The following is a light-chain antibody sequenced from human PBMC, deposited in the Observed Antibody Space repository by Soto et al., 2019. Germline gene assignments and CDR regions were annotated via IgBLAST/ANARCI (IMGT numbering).Light chain of an antibody. V-gene: IGKV1-27*01. J-gene: IGKJ1*01. CDR2: AAS. CDR3: QKYNSAPWT. Sequence: DIQMTQSPSSLSASVGDRVTITCRASQVINNYLAWYQRKPGKVPKLLIYAASTLQSGVPFRFSGSGSGTDFTLTISSLQPEDVATYYGQKYNSAPWTFGQGTKVEIK. CDR1: QVINNY.